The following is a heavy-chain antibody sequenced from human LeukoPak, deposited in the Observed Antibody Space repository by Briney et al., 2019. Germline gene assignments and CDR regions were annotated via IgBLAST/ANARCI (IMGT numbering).Heavy chain of an antibody. V-gene: IGHV3-33*01. Sequence: PGGSLRLSCAASGFTFSTYVMHWVRQAPGKGLEWVALIWSNGNEKYYADSVKGGFTISRDNSKNTLYVEMNSLRAEDTAVYYCAREKVIIGITRDSFDMWGQGTMVTVSS. D-gene: IGHD1-7*01. J-gene: IGHJ3*02. CDR1: GFTFSTYV. CDR2: IWSNGNEK. CDR3: AREKVIIGITRDSFDM.